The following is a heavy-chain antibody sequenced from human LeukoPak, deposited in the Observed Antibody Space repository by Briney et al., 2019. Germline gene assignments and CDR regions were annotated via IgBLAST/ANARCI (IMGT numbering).Heavy chain of an antibody. CDR1: GGSISSYY. J-gene: IGHJ4*02. Sequence: SETLSLTCTVSGGSISSYYWSWIRQPPGKGLEWIGYIYYSGSTNYNPSLKSRVTISVDTSKNQFSLKLSSVTAADTAVYYCARAKPPYYYDSSGYYFDYWGQGTLVTVSS. CDR2: IYYSGST. D-gene: IGHD3-22*01. CDR3: ARAKPPYYYDSSGYYFDY. V-gene: IGHV4-59*01.